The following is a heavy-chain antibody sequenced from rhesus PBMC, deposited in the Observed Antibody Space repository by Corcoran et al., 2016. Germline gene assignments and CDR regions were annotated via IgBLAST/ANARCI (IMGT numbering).Heavy chain of an antibody. CDR3: AKYCSGTGCGYFEF. CDR2: IYGVSGST. Sequence: QVQLQESGPGLVKPSETLSLTCVVSGDSISSDYWGWVRQSPGKGLELIGYIYGVSGSTNYNPSLKSRVTISTDTSKNQVSLKLTSVTAADTAIYYCAKYCSGTGCGYFEFWGQGALVTVSS. V-gene: IGHV4S7*01. D-gene: IGHD2-21*01. J-gene: IGHJ1*01. CDR1: GDSISSDY.